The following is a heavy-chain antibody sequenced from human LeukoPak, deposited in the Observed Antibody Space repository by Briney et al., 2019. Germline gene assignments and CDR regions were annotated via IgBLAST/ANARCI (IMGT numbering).Heavy chain of an antibody. V-gene: IGHV3-66*01. CDR2: IYSCGST. CDR3: ARDRTGAHMG. D-gene: IGHD3/OR15-3a*01. Sequence: GGSLRLSCAASGFTVSSNYMSWVRQAPGKGLEWVSVIYSCGSTYYADSVKGRFTISRDNSKNTLYLQMNSLRAEDTAVYYCARDRTGAHMGWGQGTLVTVSS. J-gene: IGHJ4*02. CDR1: GFTVSSNY.